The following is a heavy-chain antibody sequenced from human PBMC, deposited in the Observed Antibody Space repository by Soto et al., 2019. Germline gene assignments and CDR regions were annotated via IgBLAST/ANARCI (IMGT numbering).Heavy chain of an antibody. V-gene: IGHV1-18*01. CDR1: GYTFTSYG. Sequence: ASVKVSCKASGYTFTSYGISWVRQAPGQGLEWMGWISAYNGNTNYAQKLQGRVTMTTDTSTSTAYMELRSLRSDDTAVYYCARDLGIPLYYDSSQRDAFDIWGQGTMVTVSS. J-gene: IGHJ3*02. CDR2: ISAYNGNT. D-gene: IGHD3-22*01. CDR3: ARDLGIPLYYDSSQRDAFDI.